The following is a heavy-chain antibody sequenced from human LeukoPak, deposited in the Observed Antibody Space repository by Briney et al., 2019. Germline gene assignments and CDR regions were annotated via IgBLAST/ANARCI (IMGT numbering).Heavy chain of an antibody. Sequence: PGGSLRLSCAASGFTFSDYYMSWIRQAPGKGLEWVSYITSSGNTIYYADSVKGRFTISRDNAKNSLYLQMNTLRAEDTALYYCARGRDYYTSGSYEYWGQGTLVTVPS. V-gene: IGHV3-11*04. CDR2: ITSSGNTI. CDR3: ARGRDYYTSGSYEY. J-gene: IGHJ4*02. CDR1: GFTFSDYY. D-gene: IGHD3-10*01.